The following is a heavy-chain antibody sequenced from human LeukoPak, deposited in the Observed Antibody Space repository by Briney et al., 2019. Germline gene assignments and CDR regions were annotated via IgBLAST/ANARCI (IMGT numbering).Heavy chain of an antibody. CDR1: GYSISSGEY. D-gene: IGHD6-25*01. J-gene: IGHJ4*02. CDR2: IYHSGRT. Sequence: SGTLCLTCAVSGYSISSGEYRGWIRQTPGKGLECIGHIYHSGRTYYNPSLKSRVTISVDTSKNQFSLKLNSVTAADTAVYYCARRGLVEAAAVFDCWGQGTLVTV. V-gene: IGHV4-38-2*01. CDR3: ARRGLVEAAAVFDC.